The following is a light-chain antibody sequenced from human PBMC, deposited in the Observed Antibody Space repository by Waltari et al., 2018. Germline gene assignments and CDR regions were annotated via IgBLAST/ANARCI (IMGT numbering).Light chain of an antibody. J-gene: IGKJ1*01. CDR3: HQGYRTPQT. Sequence: DIQLTQSPSSLSASLGDTVSITCRANQTINKYLNWYQQKVGQAPKLLIFIGSTLRSGVPCRFSGSGSGTEFTLTISGLQHEDFATYYCHQGYRTPQTFGQGTKLEVK. CDR2: IGS. CDR1: QTINKY. V-gene: IGKV1-39*01.